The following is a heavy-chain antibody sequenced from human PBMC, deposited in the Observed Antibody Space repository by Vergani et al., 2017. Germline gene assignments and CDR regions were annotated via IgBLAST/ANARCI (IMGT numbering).Heavy chain of an antibody. CDR2: INPSGGST. D-gene: IGHD6-13*01. CDR3: ARESRRDKQQLGI. V-gene: IGHV1-46*01. CDR1: GYTFTSYY. J-gene: IGHJ4*02. Sequence: QVQLVQSGAEVKKPGASVKVSCKASGYTFTSYYMHWVRQAPGQGLEWMGIINPSGGSTSYAQKFQGRVTMTRDTSTSTVYMELSRLRSDDTAVYYCARESRRDKQQLGIWGQGTLVTVSS.